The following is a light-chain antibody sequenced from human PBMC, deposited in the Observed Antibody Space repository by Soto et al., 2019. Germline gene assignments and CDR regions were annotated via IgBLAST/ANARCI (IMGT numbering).Light chain of an antibody. CDR1: SSNIGAGYD. V-gene: IGLV1-40*01. CDR3: QSYDSSLSGSV. Sequence: QSALTQPPSVSGAPGQRVTISCTGSSSNIGAGYDVHWYQQLPGTAPKLLIYDSNNRPSGVPDRFSGSKSGTSASLAITGLQAEDEAGYYCQSYDSSLSGSVFGGGTKLTVL. CDR2: DSN. J-gene: IGLJ2*01.